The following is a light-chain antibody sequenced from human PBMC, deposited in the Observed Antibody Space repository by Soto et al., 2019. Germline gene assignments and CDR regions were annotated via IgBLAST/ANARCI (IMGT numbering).Light chain of an antibody. CDR3: QQYNNWPRS. CDR1: QSVSSN. V-gene: IGKV3-15*01. Sequence: EIVMTQSPATLSVSPGERATLSCRASQSVSSNLAWYQQKPGQAPRLLIYGASTRATCIPARFSGSGSGTEFTLTISGLQSEDFEVYYCQQYNNWPRSCGQGTKGEIK. J-gene: IGKJ1*01. CDR2: GAS.